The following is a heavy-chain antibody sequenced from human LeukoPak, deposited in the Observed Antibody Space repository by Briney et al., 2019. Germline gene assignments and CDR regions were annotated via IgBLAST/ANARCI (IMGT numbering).Heavy chain of an antibody. Sequence: SGTLSLTCTVSGGSISSSNWWSWVRQPPGKGLEWIGEIYHSGSTNYNPSLKSRVTISVDKSKNQFSLKLSSVTAADTAVYYCARSTSDYDILTGSEFDYWGQGTLVTVSS. CDR1: GGSISSSNW. D-gene: IGHD3-9*01. V-gene: IGHV4-4*02. J-gene: IGHJ4*02. CDR3: ARSTSDYDILTGSEFDY. CDR2: IYHSGST.